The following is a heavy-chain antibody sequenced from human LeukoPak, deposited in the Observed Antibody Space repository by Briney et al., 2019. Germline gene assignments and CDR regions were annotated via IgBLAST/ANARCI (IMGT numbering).Heavy chain of an antibody. V-gene: IGHV1-2*06. D-gene: IGHD3-3*01. CDR1: GYTFTSNY. Sequence: GASVKVSCKASGYTFTSNYIHWVRQAPGQGLEWMGRINPNSGGTNYAQKFQGRVTMTRDTSISTAYMELSRLRSDDTAVYYCARDLLLTYYDFWSGYPYYYCGMDVWGQGTTVTVSS. CDR3: ARDLLLTYYDFWSGYPYYYCGMDV. J-gene: IGHJ6*02. CDR2: INPNSGGT.